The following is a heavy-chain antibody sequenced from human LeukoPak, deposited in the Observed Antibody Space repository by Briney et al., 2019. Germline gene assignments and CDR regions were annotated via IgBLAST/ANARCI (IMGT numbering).Heavy chain of an antibody. J-gene: IGHJ4*02. CDR1: GFTFSSYS. D-gene: IGHD5-18*01. V-gene: IGHV3-21*01. Sequence: GGSLRLSCAASGFTFSSYSMNWVRQAPGKGLEWVSSISSSSSYIYYADSVKGRFTISRDNAKNSLYLRMNSLRAEDTAVYYCARVGPRGYSYGYPLDYWGQGTLVTVSS. CDR3: ARVGPRGYSYGYPLDY. CDR2: ISSSSSYI.